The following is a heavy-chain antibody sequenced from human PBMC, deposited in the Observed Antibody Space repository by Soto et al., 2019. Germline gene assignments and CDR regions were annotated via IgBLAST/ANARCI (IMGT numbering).Heavy chain of an antibody. CDR1: GFSLSTSGMC. Sequence: SGPTLANPTQTLTLTCTFSGFSLSTSGMCVSWIRQPPGKALEWLALIDWDDDKYYSTSLKTRLTISKDTSKKQVVLTMTNMDPVDTATYYCARMASSGRYLDYWGQGTLVPVSS. V-gene: IGHV2-70*01. CDR2: IDWDDDK. J-gene: IGHJ4*02. CDR3: ARMASSGRYLDY. D-gene: IGHD3-16*02.